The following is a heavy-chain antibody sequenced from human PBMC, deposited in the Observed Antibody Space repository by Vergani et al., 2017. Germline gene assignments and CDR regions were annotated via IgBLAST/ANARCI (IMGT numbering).Heavy chain of an antibody. J-gene: IGHJ6*02. D-gene: IGHD3-9*01. CDR2: ISSSSSYI. V-gene: IGHV3-21*01. CDR1: GFTFSSYS. Sequence: EVQLVESGGGLVKPGGSLRLSCAASGFTFSSYSMNWVRQAPGKGLEWVSSISSSSSYIYYADSVKGRFTISRDNAKNSLYLQMNSLRAEDTAVYYCARGAYDILTGYYHYYYYYGMDVWGQ. CDR3: ARGAYDILTGYYHYYYYYGMDV.